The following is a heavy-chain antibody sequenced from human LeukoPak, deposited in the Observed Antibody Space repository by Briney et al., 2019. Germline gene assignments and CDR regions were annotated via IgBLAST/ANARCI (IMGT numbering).Heavy chain of an antibody. Sequence: PGGSLRLSCAASGFTFSGSAMHWVRQASGKGLEWGGRIRSKANSYATAYAASVKGRFTISRDDSKNTAYLQMNSLKTEDTAVYYCTRRLDYYDSSADWDYWGQGTLVTVSS. D-gene: IGHD3-22*01. V-gene: IGHV3-73*01. J-gene: IGHJ4*02. CDR2: IRSKANSYAT. CDR3: TRRLDYYDSSADWDY. CDR1: GFTFSGSA.